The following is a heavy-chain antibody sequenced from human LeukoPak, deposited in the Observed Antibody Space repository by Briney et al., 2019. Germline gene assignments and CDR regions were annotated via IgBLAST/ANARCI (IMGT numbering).Heavy chain of an antibody. CDR2: IYSGGST. V-gene: IGHV3-53*01. CDR1: GFTVSSNY. J-gene: IGHJ4*02. CDR3: ARGALLYYFDY. Sequence: GGSLRLSCAASGFTVSSNYMSWVRQAPGKGLEWVSVIYSGGSTYYADSVRGRFTISRDNSKNTLYLQMNSLRAEDTAVYYCARGALLYYFDYWGQGTLVTVSS. D-gene: IGHD2/OR15-2a*01.